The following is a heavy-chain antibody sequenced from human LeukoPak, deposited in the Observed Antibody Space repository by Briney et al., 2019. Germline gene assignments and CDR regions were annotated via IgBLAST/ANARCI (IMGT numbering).Heavy chain of an antibody. J-gene: IGHJ3*02. CDR3: ARAVGGRFGELFQPTDAFDI. D-gene: IGHD3-10*01. Sequence: GGSLRLSCAASGFTFSDYYMSWIRQAPGKGLEWVSYISSSGSTIYYADSVKGRFTISRDNAKNSLYLQMNSLRAEDTAVYYCARAVGGRFGELFQPTDAFDIWGQGTMVTVSS. CDR2: ISSSGSTI. V-gene: IGHV3-11*01. CDR1: GFTFSDYY.